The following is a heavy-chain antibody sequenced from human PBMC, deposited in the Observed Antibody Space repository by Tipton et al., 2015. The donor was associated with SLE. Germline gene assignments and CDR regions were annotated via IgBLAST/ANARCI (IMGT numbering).Heavy chain of an antibody. J-gene: IGHJ4*02. D-gene: IGHD5-12*01. CDR3: ARGRVATISFDY. Sequence: TLSLTCTVSGGSISSYYWSWIRQPPGKGLEWIGYIYYSGSTNYNPSLKSRVTISVDTSKNQFSLKLSSVTAADTAVYYCARGRVATISFDYWGQGTLVTVSS. V-gene: IGHV4-59*01. CDR2: IYYSGST. CDR1: GGSISSYY.